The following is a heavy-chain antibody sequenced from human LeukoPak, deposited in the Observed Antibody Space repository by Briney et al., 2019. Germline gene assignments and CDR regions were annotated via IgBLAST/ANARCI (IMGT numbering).Heavy chain of an antibody. CDR3: ARRGTGTTGHYYCGMDV. J-gene: IGHJ6*04. CDR2: ISYDGSNK. V-gene: IGHV3-30*04. Sequence: GRSLRLSCAASGFTFSTYAMHWVRQAPGKGLEWVAVISYDGSNKFYADSVKGRFTISRDNSKNTLYLQMNSLRAEDTAMYYCARRGTGTTGHYYCGMDVWGKGTTVTVSS. CDR1: GFTFSTYA. D-gene: IGHD1-1*01.